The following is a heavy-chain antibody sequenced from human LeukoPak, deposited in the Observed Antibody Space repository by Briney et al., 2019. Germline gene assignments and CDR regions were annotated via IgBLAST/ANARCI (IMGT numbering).Heavy chain of an antibody. CDR1: NYIFTSYG. CDR3: ARDQSMACLFDY. D-gene: IGHD5-24*01. Sequence: GASVKVSCKASNYIFTSYGISWVRQAPGQGLEWMGWIGVYSGTTNYAQKLQGRVTMTTDTSTNTAYMELRSLRSDDTAVYYCARDQSMACLFDYWGQGTLVTVSS. V-gene: IGHV1-18*04. CDR2: IGVYSGTT. J-gene: IGHJ4*02.